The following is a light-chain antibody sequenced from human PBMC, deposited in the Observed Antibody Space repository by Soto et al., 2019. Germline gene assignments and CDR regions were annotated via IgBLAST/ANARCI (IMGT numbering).Light chain of an antibody. Sequence: EIVLTQSPGTLSLSPGERATLSCRASQSVSSSYLAWYQQKPGQAPRLLIYGAYSRATGIQDRFSGSGSGTDFTLTIRRLEPEEFAVYYCKQHGSSPITFGQGTRLEI. CDR1: QSVSSSY. CDR3: KQHGSSPIT. V-gene: IGKV3-20*01. CDR2: GAY. J-gene: IGKJ5*01.